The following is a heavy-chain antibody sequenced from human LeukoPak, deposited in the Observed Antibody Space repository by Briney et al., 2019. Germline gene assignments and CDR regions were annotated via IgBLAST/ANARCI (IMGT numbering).Heavy chain of an antibody. V-gene: IGHV3-30*02. Sequence: QAGGSLRLSCAASGFTFSSYGMHWVRQAPGKGLEWVAFIRYDGSNKYYADSVKGRFTISRDNSKNTLYLQMNSLRAEDTAVYYCAKDLRDTVGYYDTSTSPFDYWGQGTLVTVSS. J-gene: IGHJ4*02. CDR2: IRYDGSNK. CDR1: GFTFSSYG. CDR3: AKDLRDTVGYYDTSTSPFDY. D-gene: IGHD3-22*01.